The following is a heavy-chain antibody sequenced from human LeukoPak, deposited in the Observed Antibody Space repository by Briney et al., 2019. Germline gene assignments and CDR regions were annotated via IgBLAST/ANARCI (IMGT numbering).Heavy chain of an antibody. J-gene: IGHJ3*02. CDR1: GGSFSGYY. Sequence: KPSETLSLTCAVYGGSFSGYYWSWIRQPPGKGLEWIGEINHSGSTNYNPSLKSRVTISVDTSKNQFSLKLSSVTAADTAVYYCARLGRITIFGVVIAHDAFDIWGQGTMVTVSS. CDR2: INHSGST. CDR3: ARLGRITIFGVVIAHDAFDI. D-gene: IGHD3-3*01. V-gene: IGHV4-34*01.